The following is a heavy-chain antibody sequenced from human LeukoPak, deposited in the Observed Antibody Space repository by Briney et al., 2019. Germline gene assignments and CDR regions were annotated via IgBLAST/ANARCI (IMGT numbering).Heavy chain of an antibody. D-gene: IGHD4-17*01. J-gene: IGHJ1*01. CDR3: TTTMSLFQN. Sequence: PGGSLRLSCAASGFTFNNYAMSWVRQAPGKGLEWVSSISGSGGTTYYADSVKGRFTISRDNSKNTLYLQMNSLRAEDTAVYQCTTTMSLFQNWGQGTLVTVSS. V-gene: IGHV3-23*01. CDR1: GFTFNNYA. CDR2: ISGSGGTT.